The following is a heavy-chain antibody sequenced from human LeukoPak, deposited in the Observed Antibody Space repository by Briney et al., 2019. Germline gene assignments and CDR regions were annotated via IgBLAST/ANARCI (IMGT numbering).Heavy chain of an antibody. Sequence: GGSLRLSCAASGFTFSDYYMSWIRQAPGKGLEWVSYVSSSGSTIYYADSVKGRFTISRDNAKNSLYLQMNSLRAEDTAIYYCATYRQVLLPFESWGQGTLVTVSS. CDR3: ATYRQVLLPFES. J-gene: IGHJ4*02. V-gene: IGHV3-11*01. D-gene: IGHD2-8*02. CDR2: VSSSGSTI. CDR1: GFTFSDYY.